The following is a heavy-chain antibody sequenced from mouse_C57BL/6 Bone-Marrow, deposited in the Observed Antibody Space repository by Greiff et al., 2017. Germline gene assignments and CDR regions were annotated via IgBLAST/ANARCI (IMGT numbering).Heavy chain of an antibody. D-gene: IGHD2-14*01. J-gene: IGHJ4*01. Sequence: EVQLQQSGAELVKPGASVKLSCTASGFNIKDYYMHWVKQRTEQGLEWIGRIDPEDGETKYAPKFPGKATITADTSSNTAYLQLSSLTSEDTAGYYCARSGTGYAMDYWGQGTSVTVSS. V-gene: IGHV14-2*01. CDR2: IDPEDGET. CDR1: GFNIKDYY. CDR3: ARSGTGYAMDY.